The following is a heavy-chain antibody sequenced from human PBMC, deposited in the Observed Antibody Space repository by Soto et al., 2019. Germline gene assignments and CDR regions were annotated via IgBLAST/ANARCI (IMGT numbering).Heavy chain of an antibody. D-gene: IGHD4-17*01. J-gene: IGHJ4*02. V-gene: IGHV3-49*04. CDR1: GFTFGAYA. CDR3: ARDQWGLETTTVTMDY. Sequence: HPGGSLRLSCTASGFTFGAYALSWVRQAPGKGLEWVGFIRGKGYGGTTEYAASVNGRFTISRDDSKSIAYLQMNSLKTEDTAVYYCARDQWGLETTTVTMDYWGQGTLVTVSS. CDR2: IRGKGYGGTT.